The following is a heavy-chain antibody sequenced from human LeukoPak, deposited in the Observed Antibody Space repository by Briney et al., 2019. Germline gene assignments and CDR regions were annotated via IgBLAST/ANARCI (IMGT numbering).Heavy chain of an antibody. CDR3: AKGGYFDFEN. V-gene: IGHV3-23*01. J-gene: IGHJ3*01. D-gene: IGHD3-9*01. Sequence: GGSLRLSCAASGFTFSTYNMQWVRQAPGMGLEWVSGISRRGSTYYTDSVKGRFTISRDNSKNTLDLQMNSLKVEDTAVYYCAKGGYFDFENWGQGTMVTVSS. CDR2: ISRRGST. CDR1: GFTFSTYN.